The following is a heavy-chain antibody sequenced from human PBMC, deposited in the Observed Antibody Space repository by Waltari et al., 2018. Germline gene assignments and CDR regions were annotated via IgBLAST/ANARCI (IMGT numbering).Heavy chain of an antibody. J-gene: IGHJ4*02. Sequence: QVTLRESGPALVKPTQTLTLTCTFSGFSLSTSGMCVSWIRQPPGKALEWLACIDWDDDKYYSTSLKTRLTISKDTSKNQVVLTMTNMDPVDTATYYCARMGYGSYMSLAPDYWGQGTLVTVSS. CDR2: IDWDDDK. CDR3: ARMGYGSYMSLAPDY. V-gene: IGHV2-70*15. D-gene: IGHD3-10*01. CDR1: GFSLSTSGMC.